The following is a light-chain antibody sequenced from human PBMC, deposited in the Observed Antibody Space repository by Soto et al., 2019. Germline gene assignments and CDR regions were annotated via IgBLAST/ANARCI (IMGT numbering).Light chain of an antibody. V-gene: IGLV2-23*02. CDR2: EAN. CDR1: PTDIGAYEY. CDR3: CSYGGFSTFVV. J-gene: IGLJ2*01. Sequence: QSALTQPTSVSGSPGQSIAIPCTGNPTDIGAYEYVSWYQQHPGKAPKVLIYEANKRPSGVSHRFSASKSGNTASLTISGLQAEDEADYYCCSYGGFSTFVVFGGGTKLTVL.